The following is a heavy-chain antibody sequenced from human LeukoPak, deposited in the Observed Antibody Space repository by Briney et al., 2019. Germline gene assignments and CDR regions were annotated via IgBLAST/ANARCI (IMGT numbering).Heavy chain of an antibody. Sequence: GGSLRLSCAASGFTVSTNYMSWVRQAPGKGLEWVSFIYSGGATYYADSLKGRITISRDNSKNTLYLQINSLRAEDTAVYYCARANPLDIWGQGTMVTVSS. CDR3: ARANPLDI. V-gene: IGHV3-53*01. CDR1: GFTVSTNY. J-gene: IGHJ3*02. CDR2: IYSGGAT.